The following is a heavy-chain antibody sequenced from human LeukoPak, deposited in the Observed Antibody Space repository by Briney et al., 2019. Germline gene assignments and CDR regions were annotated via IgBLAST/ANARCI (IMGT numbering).Heavy chain of an antibody. D-gene: IGHD2-8*02. CDR2: IQSDGSGT. Sequence: PGGSLRLSCTASGFVFSNYWMLWVRQAPGKGLEWVSLIQSDGSGTTYTASMKGRFIISRDNAKKTLYLQMTSLTAEDTAVYYCARDNTGSIDHWGQGTLVTVSS. V-gene: IGHV3-74*01. CDR3: ARDNTGSIDH. CDR1: GFVFSNYW. J-gene: IGHJ4*02.